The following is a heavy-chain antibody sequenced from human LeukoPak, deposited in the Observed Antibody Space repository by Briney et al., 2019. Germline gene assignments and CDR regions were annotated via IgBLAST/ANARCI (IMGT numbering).Heavy chain of an antibody. J-gene: IGHJ6*02. V-gene: IGHV3-30*18. CDR3: AKCESWNNLSYYYYYAMDV. CDR1: GLTFSSYR. CDR2: ISYDGSNR. D-gene: IGHD1/OR15-1a*01. Sequence: GRSLRLSCAVSGLTFSSYRMHWVRQAPGKGLEGVAVISYDGSNRYYADTVKGRFTISRDNSKNTLYLQMNSLRTEDTAVYYCAKCESWNNLSYYYYYAMDVWGQGTTVTVSS.